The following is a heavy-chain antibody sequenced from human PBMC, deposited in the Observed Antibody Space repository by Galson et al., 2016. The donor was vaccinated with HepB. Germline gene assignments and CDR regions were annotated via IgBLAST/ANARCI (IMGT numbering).Heavy chain of an antibody. V-gene: IGHV6-1*01. CDR3: TSAKEAGTAFYF. CDR1: GDSVSNDHSA. J-gene: IGHJ3*01. Sequence: CAISGDSVSNDHSAWHWIRQSASRGLEWLGRTYYRSEWYHDYAESVQGRIAINPDTTTNQLSLQLNTVTPEDTALYYCTSAKEAGTAFYFWGQGTLVTVSS. D-gene: IGHD6-13*01. CDR2: TYYRSEWYH.